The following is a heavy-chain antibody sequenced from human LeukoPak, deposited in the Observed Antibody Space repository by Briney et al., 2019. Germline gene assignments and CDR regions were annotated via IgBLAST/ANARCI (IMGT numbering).Heavy chain of an antibody. CDR2: IYYGGST. J-gene: IGHJ4*02. V-gene: IGHV4-59*01. CDR3: ARLLAGCPGGRCRAHFDY. CDR1: GDSINSNY. D-gene: IGHD2-15*01. Sequence: SETLSLTCTVSGDSINSNYWSWMRQPPGKGLEWIGYIYYGGSTNYNPSLKSRVSMSVDTSKNQFSLNLSSVTAADTAVYHCARLLAGCPGGRCRAHFDYWGQGTLVTVSS.